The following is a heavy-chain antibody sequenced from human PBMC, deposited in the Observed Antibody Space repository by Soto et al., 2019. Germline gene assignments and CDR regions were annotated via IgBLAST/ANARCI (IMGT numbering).Heavy chain of an antibody. CDR2: IYYSGST. J-gene: IGHJ6*02. D-gene: IGHD3-22*01. V-gene: IGHV4-31*03. Sequence: QVQLQESGPGLVKPSQTLSLTCTVSGGSISSGGYYWSWIRQHPGKGLEWIGYIYYSGSTYYNPSLKGRVTISVDTSKNQFSLKLSSVTAADTAVYYCARDFHYYDSSGYYYYYYGMDVWGQGTTVTVSS. CDR1: GGSISSGGYY. CDR3: ARDFHYYDSSGYYYYYYGMDV.